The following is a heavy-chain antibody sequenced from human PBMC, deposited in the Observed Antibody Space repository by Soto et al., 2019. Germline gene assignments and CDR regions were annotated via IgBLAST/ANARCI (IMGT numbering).Heavy chain of an antibody. CDR1: GYSFTSHW. V-gene: IGHV5-51*01. D-gene: IGHD4-4*01. Sequence: GESLKISCKGSGYSFTSHWIGWGRQMPGKGLEWMGLIFPGDSDTRYSPSLEGQVTFSPDTSISTANLQWSSLKDSDTAMYYCARHCGSNYAVFDVWGQGALVTVSS. CDR2: IFPGDSDT. J-gene: IGHJ3*01. CDR3: ARHCGSNYAVFDV.